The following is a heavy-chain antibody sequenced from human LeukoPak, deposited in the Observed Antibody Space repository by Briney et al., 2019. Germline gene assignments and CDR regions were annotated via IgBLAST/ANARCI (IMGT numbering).Heavy chain of an antibody. Sequence: SGESQRLSCAASGFTFSSYAMSWVRQAPGQGLEWVSAITGSGGSTYYADSVKGRFTISRDNSKNTLYLQMNSLRAKDTAVYYCAKRSRYCSGGSCYSWFDYWGQGTLVTVSS. J-gene: IGHJ4*02. CDR1: GFTFSSYA. D-gene: IGHD2-15*01. V-gene: IGHV3-23*01. CDR2: ITGSGGST. CDR3: AKRSRYCSGGSCYSWFDY.